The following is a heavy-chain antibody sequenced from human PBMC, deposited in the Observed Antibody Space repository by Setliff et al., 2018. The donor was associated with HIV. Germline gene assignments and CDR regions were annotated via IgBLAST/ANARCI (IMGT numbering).Heavy chain of an antibody. J-gene: IGHJ5*02. Sequence: PGESLKISCKGSGFSFTSYWIAWVRQMPGKGLEWMGIIYPGDSDTKYSPSFQGQITISADKSINTAYLQWTSLKPSDTAMYYCARLSVITNWFDPWGQGTLVTVSS. CDR3: ARLSVITNWFDP. CDR2: IYPGDSDT. D-gene: IGHD3-16*01. V-gene: IGHV5-51*01. CDR1: GFSFTSYW.